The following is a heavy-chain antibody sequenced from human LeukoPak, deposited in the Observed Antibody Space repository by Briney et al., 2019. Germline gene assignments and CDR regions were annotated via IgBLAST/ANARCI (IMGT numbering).Heavy chain of an antibody. Sequence: GGSLRLSCAASGFTFNDYAMHWVRQASGKGLEWVAVISYDGSNKYYADSVKGRFTISRDNSKNSLYLQMNSLRIEDTALYYCAKSTVLDFYYYYMDVWGKGTTVTISS. V-gene: IGHV3-30*18. CDR2: ISYDGSNK. CDR1: GFTFNDYA. D-gene: IGHD2-8*02. CDR3: AKSTVLDFYYYYMDV. J-gene: IGHJ6*03.